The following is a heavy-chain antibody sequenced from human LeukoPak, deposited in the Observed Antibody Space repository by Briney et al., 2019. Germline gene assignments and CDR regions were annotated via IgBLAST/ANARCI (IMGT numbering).Heavy chain of an antibody. V-gene: IGHV3-43D*04. D-gene: IGHD2-15*01. CDR1: GFTFDEYA. J-gene: IGHJ4*02. CDR2: ISLDGDNT. CDR3: AKAYGACSGGSCYLDYFDY. Sequence: PGGSLRLSCAASGFTFDEYAMHWVRQAPGKGLEWVSLISLDGDNTYYADSVKGRFTISRDNSKNSLYLQMNSLRGEDTALYYCAKAYGACSGGSCYLDYFDYWGQGPLVTVSS.